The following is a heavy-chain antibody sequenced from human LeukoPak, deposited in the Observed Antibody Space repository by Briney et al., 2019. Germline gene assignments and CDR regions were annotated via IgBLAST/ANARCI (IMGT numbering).Heavy chain of an antibody. V-gene: IGHV1-69*04. CDR2: IIPILGIA. Sequence: ASVKVSCKASGYTFTSYAISWVRQAPGQGLEWMGRIIPILGIANYAQKFQGRVTITTDESTSTAYMELSSLRSEDTAVYYCARSPSIAARQHFDYWGQGTLVTVSS. J-gene: IGHJ4*02. CDR3: ARSPSIAARQHFDY. D-gene: IGHD6-6*01. CDR1: GYTFTSYA.